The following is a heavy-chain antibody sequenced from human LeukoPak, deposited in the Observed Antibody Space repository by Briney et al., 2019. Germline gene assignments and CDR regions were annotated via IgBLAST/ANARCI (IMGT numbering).Heavy chain of an antibody. CDR2: IIPIFGTA. CDR1: GGTFSSYG. V-gene: IGHV1-69*13. D-gene: IGHD3-10*01. CDR3: ASGRRGGSGSYYLLQH. Sequence: GASVKVSCKASGGTFSSYGISWVRQAPGQGLEWMGGIIPIFGTANYAQKFQGRVTITADESTSTAYMELSSLRSEDTAVYYCASGRRGGSGSYYLLQHWGQGTLVTVSS. J-gene: IGHJ1*01.